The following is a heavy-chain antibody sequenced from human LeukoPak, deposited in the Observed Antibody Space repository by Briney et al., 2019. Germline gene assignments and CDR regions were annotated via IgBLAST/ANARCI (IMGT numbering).Heavy chain of an antibody. CDR2: IYSGGTT. V-gene: IGHV3-53*01. CDR1: GFTVSTTY. Sequence: GASLRLSCAASGFTVSTTYMSWVRQAPGKGLEWVSVIYSGGTTYYADSVEGRFTISRDNSKNTLYLQMNSLRAEDTAVYYCAREATYSSGWYYFDYWGQGTLVTVSS. D-gene: IGHD6-19*01. J-gene: IGHJ4*02. CDR3: AREATYSSGWYYFDY.